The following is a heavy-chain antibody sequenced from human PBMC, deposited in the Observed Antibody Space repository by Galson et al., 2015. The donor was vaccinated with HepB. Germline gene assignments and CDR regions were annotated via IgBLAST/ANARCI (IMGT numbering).Heavy chain of an antibody. J-gene: IGHJ4*02. Sequence: SLRLSCAASGFTFSDYGMHWVRQAPGKGLEWVGLIWKDGSNKYYSDSVKGRFTISRDNSKKTLYLHLNSLRAEDTAVYYCAKGGSRYYDSSGFYRYRFLVAYWGRGTLVTVSS. V-gene: IGHV3-33*03. CDR2: IWKDGSNK. CDR1: GFTFSDYG. D-gene: IGHD3-22*01. CDR3: AKGGSRYYDSSGFYRYRFLVAY.